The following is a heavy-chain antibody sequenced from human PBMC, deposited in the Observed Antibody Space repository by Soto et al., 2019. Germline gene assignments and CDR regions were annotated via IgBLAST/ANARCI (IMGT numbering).Heavy chain of an antibody. J-gene: IGHJ4*02. CDR1: GGTFSSYA. V-gene: IGHV1-69*05. D-gene: IGHD3-10*01. Sequence: SVKVSCKASGGTFSSYAISWVRQAPGQGLEWMGGIIPIFGTANYAQKFQGRVTMTTDTSTSTAYMELRSLRSDDTAVYYCARDPPLDVARGSDYWGEGTLVTVSS. CDR2: IIPIFGTA. CDR3: ARDPPLDVARGSDY.